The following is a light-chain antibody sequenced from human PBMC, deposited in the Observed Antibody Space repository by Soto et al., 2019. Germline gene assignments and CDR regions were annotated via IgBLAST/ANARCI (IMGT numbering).Light chain of an antibody. V-gene: IGKV3-15*01. CDR2: GAS. J-gene: IGKJ4*02. CDR1: QSVNLN. Sequence: EIVMTQSPATLSVSPGERATLSCRASQSVNLNLAWYQQKPGQAPRLLSYGASIRATGIPARFSGSGAGTQFPHTIDGLQIEDSAIYYLQQCTRGRPLTCRGGTAVEIK. CDR3: QQCTRGRPLT.